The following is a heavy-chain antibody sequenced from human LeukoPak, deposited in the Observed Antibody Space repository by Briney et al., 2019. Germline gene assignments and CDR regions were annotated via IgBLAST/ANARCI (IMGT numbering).Heavy chain of an antibody. J-gene: IGHJ4*02. CDR1: GFTFSNAW. V-gene: IGHV3-66*01. CDR3: AREGGFGGPGDY. CDR2: IYSGGST. Sequence: PGGSLRLSCAASGFTFSNAWMSWVRQAPGKGLEWVSVIYSGGSTYYADSVKGRFTISRDNSKNTLYLQMNSLRAEDTAVYYCAREGGFGGPGDYWGQGTLVTVSS. D-gene: IGHD4-23*01.